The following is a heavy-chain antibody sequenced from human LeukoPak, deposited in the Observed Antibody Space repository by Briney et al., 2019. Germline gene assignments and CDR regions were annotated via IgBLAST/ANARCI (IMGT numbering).Heavy chain of an antibody. Sequence: SETLSLTCTVSGGSISSGSCHWGRIRQPAGEGLEWIGTIYYTGTTYYNPSLKSRVTISLDTSKNQFSLKLNSVTAADTAVYYCARDLQIKWFYTWGQGTLVTVSS. CDR3: ARDLQIKWFYT. CDR1: GGSISSGSCH. V-gene: IGHV4-39*07. CDR2: IYYTGTT. D-gene: IGHD5-24*01. J-gene: IGHJ5*02.